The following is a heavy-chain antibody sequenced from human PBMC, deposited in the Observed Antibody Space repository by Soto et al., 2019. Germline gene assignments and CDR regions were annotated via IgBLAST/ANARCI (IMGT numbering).Heavy chain of an antibody. CDR1: GLNFDDFA. CDR2: ITWNSRVL. J-gene: IGHJ4*02. Sequence: EVQLVESGGRLVQPGRSLRLSCVGTGLNFDDFAMHWVRQAPGKGLEWVSGITWNSRVLAYADSVKGRFTISRDNAKNMLYLQMNSLRAEDTAVYYCARGWVEGLSRQPPTDYWGQGTLVTVSS. V-gene: IGHV3-9*01. D-gene: IGHD3-3*01. CDR3: ARGWVEGLSRQPPTDY.